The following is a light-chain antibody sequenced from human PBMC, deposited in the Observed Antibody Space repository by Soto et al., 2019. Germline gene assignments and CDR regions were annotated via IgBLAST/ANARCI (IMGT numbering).Light chain of an antibody. CDR2: YDS. V-gene: IGLV3-21*04. CDR3: QVWDSSSDHVV. J-gene: IGLJ2*01. Sequence: SYELTQPPSVSVAPGKTARITCGGNNIGSKSVHWYQQKPGQPPVRVIYYDSDRPSGIPERFSGSNSGNTATLTISRVEAGDEADYYCQVWDSSSDHVVFGGGTKLTVL. CDR1: NIGSKS.